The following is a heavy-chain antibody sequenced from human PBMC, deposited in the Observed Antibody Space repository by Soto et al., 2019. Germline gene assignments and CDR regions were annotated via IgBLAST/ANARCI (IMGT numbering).Heavy chain of an antibody. D-gene: IGHD2-2*03. V-gene: IGHV3-23*01. CDR3: AKDLDIVVVPAAGNWFDP. Sequence: GSLRLSCAASGFTFSSYAMSWVRQAPGKGLEWVSAISGSGGSTYYADSVKGRFTISRDNSKNTLYLQMNSLRAEDTAVYYCAKDLDIVVVPAAGNWFDPWGQGTLVTVSS. J-gene: IGHJ5*02. CDR2: ISGSGGST. CDR1: GFTFSSYA.